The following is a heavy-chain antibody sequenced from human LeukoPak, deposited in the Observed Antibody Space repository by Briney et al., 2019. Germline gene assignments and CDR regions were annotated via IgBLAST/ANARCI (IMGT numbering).Heavy chain of an antibody. J-gene: IGHJ3*02. CDR2: INPNSGGT. V-gene: IGHV1-2*06. D-gene: IGHD5-18*01. CDR3: AREVSWDTAMATGAFDI. CDR1: GYTFTGYY. Sequence: ASVKVSCKASGYTFTGYYMHWVRQAPGQGLEWMGRINPNSGGTNYAQKFQGRVTMTRDTPISTAYMELSRLRSDDTAVYYCAREVSWDTAMATGAFDIWGQGTMVTVSS.